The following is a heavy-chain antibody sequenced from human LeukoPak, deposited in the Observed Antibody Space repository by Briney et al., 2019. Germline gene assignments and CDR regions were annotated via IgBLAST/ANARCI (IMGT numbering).Heavy chain of an antibody. V-gene: IGHV1-46*01. CDR3: ARGSSYSGYTP. D-gene: IGHD5-12*01. Sequence: ASVKVSCKASGYTITNNYMHWVRQAPGQGLEWMGVINPSGTGTSYAQKFQGRVTMTRNTSISTAYMELSSLRSEDTAVYYCARGSSYSGYTPWGQGTLVTVSS. CDR1: GYTITNNY. J-gene: IGHJ5*02. CDR2: INPSGTGT.